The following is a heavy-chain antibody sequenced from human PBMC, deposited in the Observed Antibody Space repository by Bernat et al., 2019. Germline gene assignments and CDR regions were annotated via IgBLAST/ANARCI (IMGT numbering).Heavy chain of an antibody. Sequence: QLQLQESGPGLVKPSETLSLSCTVSGGSISSSGYYGGWIRQPPGKGLEWIGSIYYSGSTYYNPSLKSRVTISVDTSKNQFSLKLSSVTAADTAVDYCARHGGSSGWNFDYWGQGTLVTVSS. V-gene: IGHV4-39*01. D-gene: IGHD6-19*01. CDR1: GGSISSSGYY. CDR3: ARHGGSSGWNFDY. J-gene: IGHJ4*02. CDR2: IYYSGST.